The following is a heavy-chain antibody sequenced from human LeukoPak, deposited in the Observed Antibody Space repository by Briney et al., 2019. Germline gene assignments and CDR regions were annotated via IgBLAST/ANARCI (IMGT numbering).Heavy chain of an antibody. CDR3: ARGRSITLLRGVAMSDGFDI. Sequence: GGSLRLSCAASGFTFDDYGMSWVRQAPGKGLEWVSGINWNGGSTGYADSVKGRFTISRDNAKNSLYLQMNSLRAEDTALYYCARGRSITLLRGVAMSDGFDIWGQGAMVAVSS. CDR2: INWNGGST. D-gene: IGHD3-10*01. V-gene: IGHV3-20*04. CDR1: GFTFDDYG. J-gene: IGHJ3*02.